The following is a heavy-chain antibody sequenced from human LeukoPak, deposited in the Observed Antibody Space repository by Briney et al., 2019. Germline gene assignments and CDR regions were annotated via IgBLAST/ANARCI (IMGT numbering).Heavy chain of an antibody. V-gene: IGHV1-69*04. CDR2: IIPILGIG. D-gene: IGHD2-8*01. CDR1: GGIFSSYA. J-gene: IGHJ6*02. Sequence: GASVKVSCKASGGIFSSYAISWVREAPGQGLKWMGRIIPILGIGNYAQRFQGRVTITADKSTSTAYMELSSLRSEDTAVYYCATVAHGYCTNGVCYKDYYYGMDVWGQGTTVTVSS. CDR3: ATVAHGYCTNGVCYKDYYYGMDV.